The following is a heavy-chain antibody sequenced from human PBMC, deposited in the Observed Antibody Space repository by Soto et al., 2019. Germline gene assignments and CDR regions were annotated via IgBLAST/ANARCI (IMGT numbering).Heavy chain of an antibody. CDR2: IYYSGST. V-gene: IGHV4-39*01. J-gene: IGHJ6*03. Sequence: QLQLQESGPGLVKPSETLSLTCTVSGGSISSSSYYWGWIRQPPGKGLEWIGSIYYSGSTYYNPSLKSRVTISVDTSKNQFSLKLSSVTAADTAVYYCASGRWFGELFYYYYYYYMDVWGKGTTVTVSS. D-gene: IGHD3-10*01. CDR3: ASGRWFGELFYYYYYYYMDV. CDR1: GGSISSSSYY.